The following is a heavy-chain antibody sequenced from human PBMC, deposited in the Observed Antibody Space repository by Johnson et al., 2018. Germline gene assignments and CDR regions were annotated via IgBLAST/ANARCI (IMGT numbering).Heavy chain of an antibody. CDR3: AKSSSGWYTYYYYMDV. Sequence: VQLVESGGGLVKXGGSXRLXCAASGFTFSSYSMNWVRQAPGKGLEWVSSISSSSSYIYYADSVKGRFTISRDNAKNSLYLQMNSLRAEDTAVYYCAKSSSGWYTYYYYMDVWGKGTTVTVSS. D-gene: IGHD6-19*01. CDR2: ISSSSSYI. J-gene: IGHJ6*03. CDR1: GFTFSSYS. V-gene: IGHV3-21*01.